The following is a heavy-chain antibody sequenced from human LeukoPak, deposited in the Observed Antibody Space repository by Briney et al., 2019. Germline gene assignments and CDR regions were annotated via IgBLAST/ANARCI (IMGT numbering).Heavy chain of an antibody. Sequence: GQSRKIACTGSGYSFTSYWTGWPRQMTGKGMDWMVIIYPGDSDTRYSPSFQGQVTISADKSISTAYLQWSSLKASDAAMYYCARHGGTAAGPHFDYWGQGTLVTVSS. V-gene: IGHV5-51*02. CDR2: IYPGDSDT. J-gene: IGHJ4*02. D-gene: IGHD6-13*01. CDR3: ARHGGTAAGPHFDY. CDR1: GYSFTSYW.